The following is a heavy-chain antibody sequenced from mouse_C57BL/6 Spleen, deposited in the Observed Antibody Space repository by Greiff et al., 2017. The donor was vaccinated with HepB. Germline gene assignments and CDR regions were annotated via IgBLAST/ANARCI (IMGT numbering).Heavy chain of an antibody. V-gene: IGHV1-52*01. CDR1: GYTFTSYW. D-gene: IGHD4-1*01. CDR3: ARVAGTGPLFAY. CDR2: IDPSDSET. J-gene: IGHJ3*01. Sequence: QVQLQQSGAELVRPGSSVKLSCKASGYTFTSYWMHWVKQRPIQGLEWIGNIDPSDSETHYNQKFKDKATLTVDKSSSTAYMQLSSLTSEDSAVYYCARVAGTGPLFAYWGQGTLVTVSA.